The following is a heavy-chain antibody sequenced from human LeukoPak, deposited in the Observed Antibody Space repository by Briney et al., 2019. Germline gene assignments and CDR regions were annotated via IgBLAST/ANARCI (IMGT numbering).Heavy chain of an antibody. V-gene: IGHV3-23*01. J-gene: IGHJ4*02. CDR3: ARGMTIKQQLADSFDY. CDR1: GFTFSSYA. CDR2: ISSSGGRT. Sequence: GGSLRLSCAASGFTFSSYAMSWVRQAPGKGLEWVSTISSSGGRTYYSDSYYAESVKGRFTISRDNAKISVYLQMNSLRAEDTAVYYCARGMTIKQQLADSFDYWGQGTLVTVSS. D-gene: IGHD6-13*01.